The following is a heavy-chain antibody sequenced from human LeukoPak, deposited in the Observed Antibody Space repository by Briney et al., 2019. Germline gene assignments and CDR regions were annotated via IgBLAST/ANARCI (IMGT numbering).Heavy chain of an antibody. V-gene: IGHV3-49*04. CDR1: GFTFGDYA. Sequence: PGGSLRLSCTASGFTFGDYAMSWVRQDPGKGLEWVGFIRSKTYGGTAEYAASVKGRFTISRDDTKSIAYLQMNRLKTEDTAVYYCKSAGRYYWGQGTLVIVSS. J-gene: IGHJ4*02. CDR2: IRSKTYGGTA. CDR3: KSAGRYY. D-gene: IGHD6-13*01.